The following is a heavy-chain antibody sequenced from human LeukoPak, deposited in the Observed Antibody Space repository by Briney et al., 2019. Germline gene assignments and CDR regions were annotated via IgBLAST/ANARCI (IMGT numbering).Heavy chain of an antibody. CDR3: ARDCWGITIFGVATLPPRNNWFDP. J-gene: IGHJ5*02. CDR2: IIPILGIA. CDR1: GGTFSSYT. V-gene: IGHV1-69*04. Sequence: GASVKVSCKASGGTFSSYTISWVRQAPGQGLEWMGRIIPILGIANYAQKFQGRVTITADKSTSTAYMELSSPRSEDTAVYYCARDCWGITIFGVATLPPRNNWFDPWGQGTLVTVSS. D-gene: IGHD3-3*01.